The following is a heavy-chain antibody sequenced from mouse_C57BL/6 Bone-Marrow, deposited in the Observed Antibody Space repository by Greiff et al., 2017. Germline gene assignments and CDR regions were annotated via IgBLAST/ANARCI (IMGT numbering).Heavy chain of an antibody. J-gene: IGHJ2*01. CDR1: GYNFTRYW. V-gene: IGHV1-61*01. CDR2: IYPSASEI. D-gene: IGHD2-5*01. CDR3: AKSAAYYSNCNLDD. Sequence: VQLQQPGAELVRPGSSVKLSCKASGYNFTRYWLDWVKQGTGQGLEWIGNIYPSASEIHYNQQLKEKATLSVDKPSRPAYMQLSSLTSEDSAVYYCAKSAAYYSNCNLDDWGQGTTLTVSS.